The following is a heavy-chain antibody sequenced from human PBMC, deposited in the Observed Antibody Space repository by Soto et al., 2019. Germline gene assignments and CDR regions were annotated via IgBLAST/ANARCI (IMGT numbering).Heavy chain of an antibody. CDR2: TYFRSTWFN. CDR3: ARDKRALAGYYFDY. Sequence: SQTLSLTCAISGNSVSTNSVALNWIRQSPSRGLEWLGRTYFRSTWFNEYASSVKGRITISPVTSKNHFSLQLNSVTPDDSAVYYCARDKRALAGYYFDYWGQGTPVTVSS. D-gene: IGHD6-19*01. J-gene: IGHJ4*02. V-gene: IGHV6-1*01. CDR1: GNSVSTNSVA.